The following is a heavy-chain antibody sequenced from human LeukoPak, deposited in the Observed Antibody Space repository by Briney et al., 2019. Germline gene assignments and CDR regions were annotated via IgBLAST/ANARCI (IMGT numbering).Heavy chain of an antibody. J-gene: IGHJ5*02. D-gene: IGHD2-2*01. CDR1: GATFPTSW. Sequence: GAALQISCKGAGATFPTSWIGWGRRLPGKGLEWRGVIYPGDSRTRYSPSFQGQVTISADRSINTAYLQWSSLKASDTAMYYCGRRKFTSPWSDPWGQGTLVTVSS. V-gene: IGHV5-51*01. CDR2: IYPGDSRT. CDR3: GRRKFTSPWSDP.